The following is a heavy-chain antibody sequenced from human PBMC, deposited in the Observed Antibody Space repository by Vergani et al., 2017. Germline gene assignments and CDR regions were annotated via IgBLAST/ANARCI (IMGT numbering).Heavy chain of an antibody. D-gene: IGHD2-15*01. Sequence: EVQLVESGGGLVKPGGSLRLSCAASGFTFSSYSMNWVRQAPGKGLEWVSSISSSSSNIYYADSVKGRFTISRDNAKNSLYLQMNSLRAEDTAVYYCARDSSHCSGGSCSTYGMDVWGQGTTVTVSS. CDR2: ISSSSSNI. CDR3: ARDSSHCSGGSCSTYGMDV. J-gene: IGHJ6*02. CDR1: GFTFSSYS. V-gene: IGHV3-21*01.